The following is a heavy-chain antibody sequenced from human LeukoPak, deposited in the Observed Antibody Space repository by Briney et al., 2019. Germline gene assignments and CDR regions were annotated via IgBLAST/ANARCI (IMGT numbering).Heavy chain of an antibody. D-gene: IGHD3-22*01. V-gene: IGHV1-18*01. CDR1: GYTFTSYG. CDR2: ISAYNGNT. J-gene: IGHJ4*02. Sequence: HWASVKVSCKASGYTFTSYGISWVRQAPGQGLEWMGWISAYNGNTNYAQKLQGRVTMTTDTSTSTAYMELRSLRSDDTAVYYCARDVFGRRYYYDSSGYYHPFDYWGQGTLVTVSS. CDR3: ARDVFGRRYYYDSSGYYHPFDY.